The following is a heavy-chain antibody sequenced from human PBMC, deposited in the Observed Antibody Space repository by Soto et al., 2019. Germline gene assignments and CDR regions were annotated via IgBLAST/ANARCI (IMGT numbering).Heavy chain of an antibody. V-gene: IGHV3-9*01. CDR3: AKEVFKDYYYGMDV. CDR1: GFTFDDYA. Sequence: EVQLVESGGGLVQPGRSLRLSCAASGFTFDDYAMHWVRQAPGKGLEWVSGISWNSGSIDYADSVKGRFTISRDNAKNPLYLQMNSLRAEDTALYYCAKEVFKDYYYGMDVWRQGTTVTVSS. CDR2: ISWNSGSI. J-gene: IGHJ6*02.